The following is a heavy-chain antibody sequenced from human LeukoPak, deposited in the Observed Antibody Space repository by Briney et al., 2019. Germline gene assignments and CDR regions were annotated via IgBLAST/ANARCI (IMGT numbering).Heavy chain of an antibody. CDR2: INPKSGAT. D-gene: IGHD5-18*01. CDR3: ARGLDLYPGYSYGQNWFDP. CDR1: GYTFTGYY. J-gene: IGHJ5*02. Sequence: ASVKVSCKASGYTFTGYYIHWVRQAPGQGLEWMGWINPKSGATNYAQKIQGRVTMTRDTSISTAYMELSRLRYDDTPVYYCARGLDLYPGYSYGQNWFDPWGQGTLVTVSS. V-gene: IGHV1-2*02.